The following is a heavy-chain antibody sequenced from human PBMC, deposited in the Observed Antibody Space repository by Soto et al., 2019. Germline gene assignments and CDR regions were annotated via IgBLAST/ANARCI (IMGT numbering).Heavy chain of an antibody. Sequence: QVQLRQWGAGLLKPSETLSLTCAVYGGSFSGYYWSWIRQSPGKGLEWIGEINHSGSTNYNPSLTSRVTISVDTSKNQFSLNLSSVTAADTAVYYCRQSQLLWPFDYWGQGTLVTVSS. J-gene: IGHJ4*02. CDR2: INHSGST. D-gene: IGHD2-2*01. CDR3: RQSQLLWPFDY. V-gene: IGHV4-34*01. CDR1: GGSFSGYY.